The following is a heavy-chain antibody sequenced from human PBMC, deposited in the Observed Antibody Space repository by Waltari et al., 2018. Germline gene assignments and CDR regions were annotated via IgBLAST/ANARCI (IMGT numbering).Heavy chain of an antibody. V-gene: IGHV3-13*01. Sequence: EMQLVESGGGLVQPGGSLRLSGAASGVAFSRYDMYWVRQAAGKGLECVSVIYTTGDTYYPGSVKGRFTISRENAKNSLDLQMNNLRPGDTGVYYCARYTGYGMDVWGQGTTVTVSS. J-gene: IGHJ6*02. CDR1: GVAFSRYD. CDR2: IYTTGDT. D-gene: IGHD5-18*01. CDR3: ARYTGYGMDV.